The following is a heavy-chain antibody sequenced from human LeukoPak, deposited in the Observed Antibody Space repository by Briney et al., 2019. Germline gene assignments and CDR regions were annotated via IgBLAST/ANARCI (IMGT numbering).Heavy chain of an antibody. J-gene: IGHJ1*01. Sequence: GGSLRLSCAASGFTFSSYWMSWVRQAPGKGLEWVSVIYSGGSTYYADSVKGRFTISRDNSKNTLYLQMNSLRAEDTAVYYCARDRLWFGELYGYFQHWGQGTLVTVSS. CDR1: GFTFSSYW. V-gene: IGHV3-66*01. CDR2: IYSGGST. CDR3: ARDRLWFGELYGYFQH. D-gene: IGHD3-10*01.